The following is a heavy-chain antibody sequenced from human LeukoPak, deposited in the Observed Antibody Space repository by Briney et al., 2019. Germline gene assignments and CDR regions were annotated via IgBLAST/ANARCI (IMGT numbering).Heavy chain of an antibody. D-gene: IGHD3-3*01. J-gene: IGHJ5*02. Sequence: GGSLRLSCVASGFTFSSYDMNWVRQAPGKGREWVSSISSTSNYINYADSVKGRFTISRDNAKSSLYLQMNSLRVDDTAVYYCARTVFGAYNWFDPWGQGALVTVSS. CDR1: GFTFSSYD. CDR3: ARTVFGAYNWFDP. V-gene: IGHV3-21*01. CDR2: ISSTSNYI.